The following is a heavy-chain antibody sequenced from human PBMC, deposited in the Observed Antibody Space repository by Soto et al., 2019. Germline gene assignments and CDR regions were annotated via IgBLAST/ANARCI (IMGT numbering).Heavy chain of an antibody. J-gene: IGHJ4*02. Sequence: QVQLVQSGAEVKKPGASVKVSCKASAYTLINYYIHWVRQAPGQGLEGMGIISRSGDSTTYAQKCQGIGTVTRDTFTSTVYMELSGLRSDDTAVYYCMTEPPNTIHKTGFDYWGQGTHVTVSS. V-gene: IGHV1-46*01. CDR1: AYTLINYY. D-gene: IGHD2-2*01. CDR3: MTEPPNTIHKTGFDY. CDR2: ISRSGDST.